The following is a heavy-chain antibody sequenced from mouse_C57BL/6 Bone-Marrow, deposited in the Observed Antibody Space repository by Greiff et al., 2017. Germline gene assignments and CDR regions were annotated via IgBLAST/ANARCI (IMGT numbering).Heavy chain of an antibody. J-gene: IGHJ2*01. CDR2: ISNLAYSI. CDR1: GFTFSDYG. CDR3: ARHLTTEDYFDY. Sequence: VQLQQSGGGLVQPGGSLKLSCAASGFTFSDYGMAWVRQAPRKGPEWVAFISNLAYSIYYADTVTGRFTISRENAKNTLYLEMSSLRSEDTAMYYCARHLTTEDYFDYWGQGTTLTVSS. V-gene: IGHV5-15*01. D-gene: IGHD1-1*01.